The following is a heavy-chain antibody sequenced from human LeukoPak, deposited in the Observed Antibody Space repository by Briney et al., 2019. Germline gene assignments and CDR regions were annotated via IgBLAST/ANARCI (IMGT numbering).Heavy chain of an antibody. CDR3: AREPYSLYAFDI. CDR2: IWYDGSNK. Sequence: GGSLRLSCAASGFTFSSYGMHWVRQAPGKGLEWVAVIWYDGSNKYYADSVKGRFTISRDNSKNTLYLQMSSLRAEDTVVYYCAREPYSLYAFDIWGQGTMVTVSS. CDR1: GFTFSSYG. D-gene: IGHD5-18*01. V-gene: IGHV3-33*01. J-gene: IGHJ3*02.